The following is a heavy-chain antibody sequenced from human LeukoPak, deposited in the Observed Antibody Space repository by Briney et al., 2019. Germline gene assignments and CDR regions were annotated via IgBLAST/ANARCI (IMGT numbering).Heavy chain of an antibody. V-gene: IGHV3-9*01. J-gene: IGHJ4*02. D-gene: IGHD6-19*01. CDR3: AKDISSGWYFLDY. CDR1: GFTFDDYA. Sequence: GGSLRLSCAASGFTFDDYAMHWVRQAPRKGLEWVSGISWNSGSIGYADSVKGRFTISRDNAKNSLYLQMNSLRGEDTALYYCAKDISSGWYFLDYWGQGTLVTVSS. CDR2: ISWNSGSI.